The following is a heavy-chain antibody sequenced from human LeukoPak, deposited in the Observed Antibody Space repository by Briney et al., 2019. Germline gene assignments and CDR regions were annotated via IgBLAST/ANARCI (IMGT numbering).Heavy chain of an antibody. V-gene: IGHV3-23*01. CDR2: ISGSGGST. J-gene: IGHJ4*02. CDR1: GFTFSSYA. CDR3: AKGGSSSWYSGYAY. Sequence: PGGSLRLSCAASGFTFSSYAMSWVRQAPGKGLEWVSAISGSGGSTYYADSVKGRFTISRDNSKNTLYPQMNSLRAEDTAVYYCAKGGSSSWYSGYAYWGQGTLVTVSS. D-gene: IGHD6-13*01.